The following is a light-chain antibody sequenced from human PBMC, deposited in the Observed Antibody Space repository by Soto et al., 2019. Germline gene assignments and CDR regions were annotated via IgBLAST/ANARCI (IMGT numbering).Light chain of an antibody. V-gene: IGKV2-28*01. J-gene: IGKJ2*01. Sequence: DTVLTQSPLSLPVTPGEPASISCRSSQSLLHSNGYTYLDWYLQKPGQSPQLLIYMVSNRASGVPDRFSGSGSGTDFTLKISRVEAEDVGVYYCMQALQTRTFGQGTKLEIK. CDR3: MQALQTRT. CDR2: MVS. CDR1: QSLLHSNGYTY.